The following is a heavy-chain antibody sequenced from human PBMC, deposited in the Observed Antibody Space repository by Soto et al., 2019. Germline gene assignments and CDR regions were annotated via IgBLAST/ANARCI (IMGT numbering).Heavy chain of an antibody. V-gene: IGHV4-4*07. CDR1: GGSISSYY. CDR3: ARDFVVPAAIRYYYGMDV. J-gene: IGHJ6*02. D-gene: IGHD2-2*02. CDR2: IYTSGST. Sequence: PSETLSLTCVVSGGSISSYYWSWIRQPAGKGLEWIGRIYTSGSTNYNPSLKSRVTMSVDTSKNQFSLKLSSVTAADTAVYYCARDFVVPAAIRYYYGMDVWGQGTTVTVSS.